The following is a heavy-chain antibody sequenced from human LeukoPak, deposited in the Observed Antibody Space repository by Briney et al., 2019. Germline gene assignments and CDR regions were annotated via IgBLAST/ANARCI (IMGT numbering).Heavy chain of an antibody. CDR3: AKDGGGYCSSTSCYSNYYGMDV. Sequence: PGGSLRLSCAASGFSFSTYAMHWVRQAPGKGLEWVAVISYDGSNKYYADSVKGRFTISRDNSKNTLYLQMNSLRAEDTAVYYCAKDGGGYCSSTSCYSNYYGMDVWAKGPRSPSP. CDR2: ISYDGSNK. D-gene: IGHD2-2*01. V-gene: IGHV3-30*04. J-gene: IGHJ6*02. CDR1: GFSFSTYA.